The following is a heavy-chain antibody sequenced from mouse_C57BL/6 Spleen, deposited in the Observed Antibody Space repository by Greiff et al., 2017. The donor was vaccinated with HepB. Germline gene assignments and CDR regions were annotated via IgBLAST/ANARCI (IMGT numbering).Heavy chain of an antibody. CDR3: ARSRPDYFDY. CDR1: GYAFSSSW. V-gene: IGHV1-82*01. CDR2: IYPGDGDT. Sequence: VKLMESGPELVKPGASVKISCKASGYAFSSSWMNWVKQRPGKGLEWIGRIYPGDGDTNYNGKFKGKATLTAEKSSSTAYMQLSSLTSEDSAVYFYARSRPDYFDYWGQGTTLTVSS. J-gene: IGHJ2*01.